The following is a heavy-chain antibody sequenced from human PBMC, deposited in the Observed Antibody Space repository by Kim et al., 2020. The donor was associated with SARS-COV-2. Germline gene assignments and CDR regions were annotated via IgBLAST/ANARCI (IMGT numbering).Heavy chain of an antibody. J-gene: IGHJ4*02. CDR3: ARLDTATHQAAY. V-gene: IGHV3-7*01. Sequence: GGSLRLSCAASGFRFSRDWMSWVRQAPGKGLEWVAMIKQDGSEEKYVDSAKGRFTISSDNAKKSLYLQMNSLTAEDTAVYYCARLDTATHQAAYWGQGTLVTVSS. CDR1: GFRFSRDW. D-gene: IGHD5-18*01. CDR2: IKQDGSEE.